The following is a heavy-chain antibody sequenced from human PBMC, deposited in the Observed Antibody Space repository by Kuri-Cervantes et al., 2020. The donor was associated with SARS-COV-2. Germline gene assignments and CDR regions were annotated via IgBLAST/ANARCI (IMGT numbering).Heavy chain of an antibody. CDR1: GGSFSGYY. D-gene: IGHD4-11*01. V-gene: IGHV4-34*01. CDR3: ARGRTVTNFYVYRYYFDY. J-gene: IGHJ4*02. Sequence: GSLRLSCAVYGGSFSGYYWSWIRQPPGKGLEWIGEINNSGRTNYNPSLKSRVTISVDTSKNQFSLKLRPVTAADTAVYYCARGRTVTNFYVYRYYFDYWGQGTLVTVSS. CDR2: INNSGRT.